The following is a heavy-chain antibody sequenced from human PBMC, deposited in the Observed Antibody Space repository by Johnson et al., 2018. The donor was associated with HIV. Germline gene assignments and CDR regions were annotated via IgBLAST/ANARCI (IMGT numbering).Heavy chain of an antibody. V-gene: IGHV3-30*02. CDR2: IRYDGSNK. D-gene: IGHD2-15*01. J-gene: IGHJ3*02. CDR3: AAPDIVVVVALEGDAFDI. CDR1: GFTVSSNY. Sequence: QVQLVESGGGLVQPGGSLRLSCAASGFTVSSNYMSWVRQAPGKGLEWVAFIRYDGSNKYYADSVKGRFTISRDNSKNTLYLQMNSLRAEDTAVYYCAAPDIVVVVALEGDAFDIWGQGTMVTVSS.